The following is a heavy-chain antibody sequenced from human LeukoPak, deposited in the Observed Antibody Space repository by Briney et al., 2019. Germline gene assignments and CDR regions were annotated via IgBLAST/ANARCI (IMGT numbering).Heavy chain of an antibody. Sequence: SETLSLTCAVYGGSFSGYYWSWIRQPPRKGLEWIGEINHSGSTNYNPSLKSRVTISVDTSKNQFSLKLSSVTAADTAVYYCARRGYRNKFDYWGQGTLVTVSS. CDR1: GGSFSGYY. V-gene: IGHV4-34*01. J-gene: IGHJ4*02. CDR3: ARRGYRNKFDY. D-gene: IGHD5-18*01. CDR2: INHSGST.